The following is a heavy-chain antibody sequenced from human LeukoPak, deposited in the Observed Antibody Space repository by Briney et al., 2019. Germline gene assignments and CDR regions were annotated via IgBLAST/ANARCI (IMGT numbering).Heavy chain of an antibody. J-gene: IGHJ6*02. CDR1: GGSTSPYY. Sequence: PSETLSLTCSVSGGSTSPYYWNWIRQPPGKGLEWIGYIYYSGSTNYNPSLKSRVTILVDTSKNQFSLKLSSVTAADTAVYYCARQSEYSDSYYYGMDVWGQGTTVTVSS. CDR3: ARQSEYSDSYYYGMDV. D-gene: IGHD2/OR15-2a*01. V-gene: IGHV4-59*01. CDR2: IYYSGST.